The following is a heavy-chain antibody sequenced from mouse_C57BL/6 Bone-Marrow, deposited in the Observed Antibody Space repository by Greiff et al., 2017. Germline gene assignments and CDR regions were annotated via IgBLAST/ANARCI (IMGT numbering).Heavy chain of an antibody. D-gene: IGHD1-1*01. V-gene: IGHV1-53*01. CDR1: GYPFPSYW. CDR3: ARDGTYYFFMDY. Sequence: VQLQQPGTERLKPGASVKLSSKASGYPFPSYWMHWVKQRPGQGLEWIGNINPSNGGTNYNEKFKSKATLTVDKSSSTAYMQLSSLTSEDSAVYYCARDGTYYFFMDYWGQGTSVTVSS. J-gene: IGHJ4*01. CDR2: INPSNGGT.